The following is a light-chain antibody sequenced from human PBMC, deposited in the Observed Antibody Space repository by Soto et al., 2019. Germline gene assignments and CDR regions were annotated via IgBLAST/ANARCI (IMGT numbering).Light chain of an antibody. V-gene: IGLV2-14*01. J-gene: IGLJ3*02. CDR2: EVT. CDR1: GSDVGGHNY. Sequence: QSALTQPASVSGSPGQSITISCTGTGSDVGGHNYVSWYQQHPGKAPKLMIYEVTNRPSGVSNRFSGSKSGNTASLTISGLQTDDEADYYCSSATSNNTLLVFGGGTKLTVL. CDR3: SSATSNNTLLV.